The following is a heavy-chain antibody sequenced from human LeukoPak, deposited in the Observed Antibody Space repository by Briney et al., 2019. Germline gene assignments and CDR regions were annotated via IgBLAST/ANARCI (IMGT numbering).Heavy chain of an antibody. CDR3: ARVLSERGYSGYWSLEH. CDR2: INPNSGGT. Sequence: GASVKVSCKASGYTFTGYYMHWVRQAPGQGLEWMGWINPNSGGTNYAQKFQGRVTMTRDTFISTAYMELSRLRSDDTAVYYCARVLSERGYSGYWSLEHWGQGTLVTVSS. CDR1: GYTFTGYY. J-gene: IGHJ1*01. V-gene: IGHV1-2*02. D-gene: IGHD5-12*01.